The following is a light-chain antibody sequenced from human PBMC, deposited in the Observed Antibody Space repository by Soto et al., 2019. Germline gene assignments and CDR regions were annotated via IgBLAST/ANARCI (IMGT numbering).Light chain of an antibody. CDR2: SNN. Sequence: QSVLTQPPSASGTPGQRVTISCSGSSSNIGSNTVSWYQQVPGTAPKLLIYSNNQRPSGVPDRFSGSKSGTSASLATSGLQSEDEADYYCATWDDRLRAYVIGAGTKVTVL. CDR1: SSNIGSNT. J-gene: IGLJ1*01. V-gene: IGLV1-44*01. CDR3: ATWDDRLRAYV.